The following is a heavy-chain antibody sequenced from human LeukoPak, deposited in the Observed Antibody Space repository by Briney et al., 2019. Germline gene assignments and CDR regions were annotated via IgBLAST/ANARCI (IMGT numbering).Heavy chain of an antibody. CDR2: FDPEDGET. V-gene: IGHV1-24*01. CDR3: ATNYDSSGYYCDY. CDR1: GYTLTELS. Sequence: ASVKVSCKVSGYTLTELSMHWVRQAPGKGLEWMGGFDPEDGETIYAQKFQGRVTMTEDTSTDTAYMELSRLRSEDTAVYYCATNYDSSGYYCDYWGQGTLVTVSS. J-gene: IGHJ4*02. D-gene: IGHD3-22*01.